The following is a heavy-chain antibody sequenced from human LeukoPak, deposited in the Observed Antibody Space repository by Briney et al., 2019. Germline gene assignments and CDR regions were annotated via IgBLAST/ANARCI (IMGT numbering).Heavy chain of an antibody. D-gene: IGHD2-21*02. CDR2: IWYDGSNK. Sequence: GGSLRLSCAASGFPFNSYAMHWVRQAPGKGLEWVAVIWYDGSNKYYADSVKGRFTISRDNAKKSLYLQMTSLTAEDTAVYYCARDRGAYCGGDCYLGFDYWGRGTLVTVSS. J-gene: IGHJ4*01. CDR1: GFPFNSYA. V-gene: IGHV3-33*01. CDR3: ARDRGAYCGGDCYLGFDY.